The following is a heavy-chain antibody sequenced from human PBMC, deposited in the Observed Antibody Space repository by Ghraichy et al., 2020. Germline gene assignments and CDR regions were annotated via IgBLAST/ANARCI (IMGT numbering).Heavy chain of an antibody. CDR3: ARGGISDPSASFHFDY. Sequence: GESLNISCAASGFTVSNNYMTWVRQAPGKGLEWVSVINSTGNTYYADSVKGRFSISRDNSQKSVYLQMNSLRAEDTAVYYCARGGISDPSASFHFDYWGQGTLVTVSS. J-gene: IGHJ4*02. CDR1: GFTVSNNY. V-gene: IGHV3-66*01. D-gene: IGHD3-10*01. CDR2: INSTGNT.